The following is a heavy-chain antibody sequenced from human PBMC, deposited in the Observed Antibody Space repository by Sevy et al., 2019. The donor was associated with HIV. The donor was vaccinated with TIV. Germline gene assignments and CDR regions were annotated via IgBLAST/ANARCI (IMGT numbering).Heavy chain of an antibody. CDR2: ISFDGSVK. J-gene: IGHJ6*02. CDR1: GFTFSDHG. D-gene: IGHD3-10*01. CDR3: AGEYSGADYGMDV. V-gene: IGHV3-30*03. Sequence: GGSLRLSCEASGFTFSDHGMNWVRQAPGKGLEWVALISFDGSVKYYADSVKGRFTTSRDNSKNTLYLQTTGLRVEDTAVYYCAGEYSGADYGMDVWGQGTTVTVSS.